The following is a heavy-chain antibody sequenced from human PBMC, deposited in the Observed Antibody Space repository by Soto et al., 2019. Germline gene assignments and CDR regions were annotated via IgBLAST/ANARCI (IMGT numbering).Heavy chain of an antibody. D-gene: IGHD3-22*01. CDR3: ARDGGSSGYYHFDY. CDR1: GFTFSTYS. Sequence: EVQLVESGGGLVQHGGSLRLSCAVSGFTFSTYSMNWVRQAPGKGLEWVSYISGSSYLIYYADSVKGRFTISRDNAKNSLYLQMNSLRDEDTAVYYCARDGGSSGYYHFDYWGQGTLVTVSS. J-gene: IGHJ4*02. V-gene: IGHV3-48*02. CDR2: ISGSSYLI.